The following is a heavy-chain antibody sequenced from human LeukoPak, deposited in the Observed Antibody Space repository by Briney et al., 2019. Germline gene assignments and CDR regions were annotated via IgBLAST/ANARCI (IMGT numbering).Heavy chain of an antibody. D-gene: IGHD3-9*01. J-gene: IGHJ6*03. CDR2: ISSSSSYI. CDR1: GFTFSSYS. V-gene: IGHV3-21*01. CDR3: ARGGSAGYFDWLLSTTYYYYMDV. Sequence: GGSLRLSCAASGFTFSSYSMNWVRQAPGKGLEWVSSISSSSSYIYYADSVKGRFTISRDNAKNSLYLQMNSLRAEDTAVYYCARGGSAGYFDWLLSTTYYYYMDVWGKGTTVTVSS.